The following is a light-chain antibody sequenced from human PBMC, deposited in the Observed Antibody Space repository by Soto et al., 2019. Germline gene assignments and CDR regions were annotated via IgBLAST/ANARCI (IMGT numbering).Light chain of an antibody. Sequence: EIVLTQSPGTLSLSPGERATLSCSASDTISSSYLAWYQQRPGQPPRLLMYGISRRATDVPDRFRGSGSGTDFTLNIDRVDPEDFAVYYCQQYGSLPRTFGQGTKVEIK. V-gene: IGKV3-20*01. CDR2: GIS. J-gene: IGKJ1*01. CDR1: DTISSSY. CDR3: QQYGSLPRT.